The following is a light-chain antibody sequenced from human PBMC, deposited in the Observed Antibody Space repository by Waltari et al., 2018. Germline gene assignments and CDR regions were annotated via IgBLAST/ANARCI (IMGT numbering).Light chain of an antibody. V-gene: IGLV2-14*03. CDR1: IYEVGGSNY. Sequence: QSALTQPASVSGSPGQSITISCTGTIYEVGGSNYVSWYQQHPGKAPQLLIYDVATRPSGVSDRFAASKSGNTASLTISGLQAEDEADYYCCSHRSGNTLGVFGGGTKLTVL. CDR2: DVA. CDR3: CSHRSGNTLGV. J-gene: IGLJ2*01.